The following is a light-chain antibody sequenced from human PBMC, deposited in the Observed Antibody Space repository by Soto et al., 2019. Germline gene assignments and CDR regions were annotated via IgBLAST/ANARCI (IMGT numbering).Light chain of an antibody. Sequence: DIQMTQSPSSLSASVVDRFTITFQASQDISTSLNWYQQKPGKAPNLLIYDASSLQSGVPSRFSGSGFGTEFTLTISSLQPGDFATYYCQQYSSRSTFGQGTKVDIK. CDR1: QDISTS. J-gene: IGKJ1*01. CDR2: DAS. V-gene: IGKV1-5*01. CDR3: QQYSSRST.